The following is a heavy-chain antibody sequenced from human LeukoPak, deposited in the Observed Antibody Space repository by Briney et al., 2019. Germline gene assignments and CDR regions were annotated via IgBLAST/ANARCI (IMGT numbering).Heavy chain of an antibody. CDR2: INTNTGNP. J-gene: IGHJ6*03. V-gene: IGHV7-4-1*02. Sequence: AASVKVSCKASGYTFTGYYMHWVRQAPGQGLEWMGWINTNTGNPTYAQGFTGRFVFSLDTSVSTAYLQISSLKAEDTAVYYCARDGTGEMATIIGYYYYYMDVWGKGTTVTVSS. CDR3: ARDGTGEMATIIGYYYYYMDV. D-gene: IGHD5-24*01. CDR1: GYTFTGYY.